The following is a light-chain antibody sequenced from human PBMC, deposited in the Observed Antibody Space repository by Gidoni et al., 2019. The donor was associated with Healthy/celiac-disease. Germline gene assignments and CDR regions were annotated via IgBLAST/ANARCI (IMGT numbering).Light chain of an antibody. CDR3: QQSYSTLFT. CDR1: QSISSY. Sequence: DIQMTQSPSSLSASVGDRVTITCRASQSISSYLNWYQQKPGKAPKLLIYAASSLQRGVPSRFSGSGSGTDFTLTISSLQPEDCATYYCQQSYSTLFTFXPXTKVDIK. J-gene: IGKJ3*01. V-gene: IGKV1-39*01. CDR2: AAS.